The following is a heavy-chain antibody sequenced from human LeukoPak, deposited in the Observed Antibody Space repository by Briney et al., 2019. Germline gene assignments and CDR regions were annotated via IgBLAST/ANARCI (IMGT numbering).Heavy chain of an antibody. Sequence: PGGSLRLSCAASGFTFSSYSMNWVRQAPGKGLEWVSPISSSSSYIYYADSVKGRFTISRDNAKNSLYLQTNSLRAEDTAVYYCARGPLGAPGVDFDYWGQGTLVTVSS. J-gene: IGHJ4*02. CDR3: ARGPLGAPGVDFDY. V-gene: IGHV3-21*01. CDR2: ISSSSSYI. D-gene: IGHD1-26*01. CDR1: GFTFSSYS.